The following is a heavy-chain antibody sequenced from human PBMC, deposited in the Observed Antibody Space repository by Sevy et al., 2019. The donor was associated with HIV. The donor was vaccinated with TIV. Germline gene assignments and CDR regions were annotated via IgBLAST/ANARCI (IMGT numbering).Heavy chain of an antibody. CDR2: LSSDGSNK. V-gene: IGHV3-30*04. J-gene: IGHJ6*02. D-gene: IGHD3-10*01. CDR1: GFTFSTYT. Sequence: GGSLRLSCAASGFTFSTYTLHWVRRAPGKGLEWLADLSSDGSNKDYTDSVKGRFTISRDNSKNTLYLQMNSPKAEDTAVYYCARRYSGSGSYRALKRGFYYYYAMDLWGQGTTVTVSS. CDR3: ARRYSGSGSYRALKRGFYYYYAMDL.